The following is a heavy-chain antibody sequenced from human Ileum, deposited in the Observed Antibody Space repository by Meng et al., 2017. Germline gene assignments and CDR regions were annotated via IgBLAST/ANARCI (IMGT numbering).Heavy chain of an antibody. V-gene: IGHV4-4*02. CDR3: VRNEGYSLGD. J-gene: IGHJ4*02. CDR2: ISQESGRT. Sequence: GKLQESGPGLVKPSGTLSLTCAVSGDSISSRDWWSWVRQPPGKGLEWIGEISQESGRTNYNPSLKSRVTISLDKSKNQFSLNLNSVTAADTAVYYCVRNEGYSLGDWGQGTLVTVSS. D-gene: IGHD2-21*01. CDR1: GDSISSRDW.